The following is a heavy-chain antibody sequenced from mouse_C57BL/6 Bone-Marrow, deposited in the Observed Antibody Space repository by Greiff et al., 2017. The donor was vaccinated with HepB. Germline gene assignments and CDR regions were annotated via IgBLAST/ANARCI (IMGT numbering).Heavy chain of an antibody. CDR3: TRGLWDWYFDV. Sequence: EVQGVESGEGLVKPGGSLKLSCAASGFTFSSYAMSWVRQTPEKRLEWVAYISSGGDYTYYADTVKGRFTISRNNARNTLYLQMSSLKSEDTAMYYCTRGLWDWYFDVWGTGTTVTVSS. V-gene: IGHV5-9-1*02. CDR2: ISSGGDYT. D-gene: IGHD6-2*01. CDR1: GFTFSSYA. J-gene: IGHJ1*03.